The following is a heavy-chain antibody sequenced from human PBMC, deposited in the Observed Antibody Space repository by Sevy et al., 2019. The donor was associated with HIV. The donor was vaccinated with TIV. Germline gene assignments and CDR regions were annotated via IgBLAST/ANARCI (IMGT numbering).Heavy chain of an antibody. D-gene: IGHD3-22*01. CDR1: GYTFTNSG. J-gene: IGHJ5*02. CDR2: IGGHSGYT. V-gene: IGHV1-18*01. CDR3: ARIDPDSTAGWFDP. Sequence: ASVKVSCKASGYTFTNSGIIWVRQAPGQGLEWMGWIGGHSGYTVYAQKFRGRVTLTTDTSKSTAYLDLKSLRFDDTAVYYCARIDPDSTAGWFDPWGQGTLVTVSS.